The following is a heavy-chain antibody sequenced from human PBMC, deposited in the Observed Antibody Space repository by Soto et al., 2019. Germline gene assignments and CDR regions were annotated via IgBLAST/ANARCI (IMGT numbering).Heavy chain of an antibody. CDR2: IYYSGST. CDR1: GVSISSYY. V-gene: IGHV4-59*01. CDR3: AREFGDGYNYPYYYYGMDV. J-gene: IGHJ6*02. D-gene: IGHD2-21*01. Sequence: QVQLQGSGPGLVKPSETLSLTCTVSGVSISSYYWSWILQPPGKGLEWIGYIYYSGSTNYNPSLKSRVTISVDTSKNQFSLKLSSVTAADTAVYYCAREFGDGYNYPYYYYGMDVWGQGTTVTVSS.